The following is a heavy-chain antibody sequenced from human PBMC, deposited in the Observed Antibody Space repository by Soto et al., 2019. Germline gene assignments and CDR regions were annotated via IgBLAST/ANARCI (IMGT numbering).Heavy chain of an antibody. V-gene: IGHV1-18*01. CDR2: IGTYKGET. J-gene: IGHJ5*02. Sequence: QVHLVQSASEVKKPGASVKISCKASGYNFSSQGISWVRQAPGQGLEWMGWIGTYKGETNYANTFQGRLTLTSDTSTNTGYMGLRTLRSDDTAVYYCVRDSDIILLPPAKFPRYNWFDTSGQGTLLLVSS. D-gene: IGHD2-21*02. CDR1: GYNFSSQG. CDR3: VRDSDIILLPPAKFPRYNWFDT.